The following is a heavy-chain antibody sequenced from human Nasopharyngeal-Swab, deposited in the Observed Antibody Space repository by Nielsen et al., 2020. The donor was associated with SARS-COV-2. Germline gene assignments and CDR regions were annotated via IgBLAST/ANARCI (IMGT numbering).Heavy chain of an antibody. J-gene: IGHJ4*02. Sequence: GESLKISCAASGFTFSSYAMSWVRQAPGKGLEWVSAISGSGDSTYYADSVKGRFTVSRDNSKNTLYLQMNSLRAEDTAVFYCAKGGALEQWPPGEGYFDYWGQGTLVTVSS. CDR3: AKGGALEQWPPGEGYFDY. CDR1: GFTFSSYA. CDR2: ISGSGDST. V-gene: IGHV3-23*01. D-gene: IGHD6-19*01.